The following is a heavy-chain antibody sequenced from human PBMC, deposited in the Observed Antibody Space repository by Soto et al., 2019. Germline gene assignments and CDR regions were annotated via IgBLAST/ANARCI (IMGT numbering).Heavy chain of an antibody. CDR1: GGSISSYY. J-gene: IGHJ4*02. CDR2: VYYSGST. D-gene: IGHD6-19*01. Sequence: SETLSLTCTVSGGSISSYYWSWIRQPPGTGLEWIGYVYYSGSTNYNPSLKSRVTISVDTSKNQFSLKLSSVTAADTAVYYCARDDGRSGCYLFDYWGQGTLVTVSS. CDR3: ARDDGRSGCYLFDY. V-gene: IGHV4-59*01.